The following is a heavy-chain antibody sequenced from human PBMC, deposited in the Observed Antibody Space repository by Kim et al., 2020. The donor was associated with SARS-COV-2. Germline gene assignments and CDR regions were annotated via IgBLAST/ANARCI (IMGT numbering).Heavy chain of an antibody. J-gene: IGHJ4*02. Sequence: YYTNYSPSFQGHVTISADKSISTAYLQWSSLKASDTAMYYCASPSLTGDYWGQGTLVTVSS. V-gene: IGHV5-10-1*01. CDR2: YYT. CDR3: ASPSLTGDY. D-gene: IGHD3-16*01.